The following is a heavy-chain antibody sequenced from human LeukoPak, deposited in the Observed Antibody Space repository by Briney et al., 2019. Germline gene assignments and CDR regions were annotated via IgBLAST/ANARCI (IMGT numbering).Heavy chain of an antibody. CDR1: GFIFGSYA. J-gene: IGHJ4*02. V-gene: IGHV3-23*01. Sequence: GGSLRLSCAASGFIFGSYALAWVRQAPGKGLEWVSGISDSGDRTSYGDSVKGRFTISRDNSKNTLFLQMNSLSGEDTAVYFCAKDGVSSSVVLGADQWGQGTLVTVSS. CDR3: AKDGVSSSVVLGADQ. D-gene: IGHD3-16*01. CDR2: ISDSGDRT.